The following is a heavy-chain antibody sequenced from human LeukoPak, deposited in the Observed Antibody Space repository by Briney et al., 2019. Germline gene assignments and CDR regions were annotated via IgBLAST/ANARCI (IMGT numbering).Heavy chain of an antibody. CDR1: GYSFTSNW. CDR3: ARSLYSGWYSSDY. D-gene: IGHD5-12*01. Sequence: GESLKISCRGFGYSFTSNWIGWVRQMPGKGLEWMGIIYPGDSAARYSPSFQGQVTISADKSINTAFLQWSSLRASDTATYYCARSLYSGWYSSDYWGQGTPVTVSS. J-gene: IGHJ4*02. CDR2: IYPGDSAA. V-gene: IGHV5-51*01.